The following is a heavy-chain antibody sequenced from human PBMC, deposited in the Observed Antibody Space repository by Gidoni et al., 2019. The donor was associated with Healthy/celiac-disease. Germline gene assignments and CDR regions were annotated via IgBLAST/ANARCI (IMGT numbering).Heavy chain of an antibody. J-gene: IGHJ4*02. CDR3: ARDSIAARPGGFDY. Sequence: SGAASGFTFSSYGMHWVRQAPGKGLEWVAVIWYDGSNKYYADSVKGRFTISRDNSKNTLYLQMNSLRAEDTAVYYCARDSIAARPGGFDYWGQGTLVTVSS. CDR1: GFTFSSYG. V-gene: IGHV3-33*01. CDR2: IWYDGSNK. D-gene: IGHD6-6*01.